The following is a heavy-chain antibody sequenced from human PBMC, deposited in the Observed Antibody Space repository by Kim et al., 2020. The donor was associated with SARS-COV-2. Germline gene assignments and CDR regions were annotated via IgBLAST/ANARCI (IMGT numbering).Heavy chain of an antibody. CDR1: GGSFSGYY. CDR2: INHSGST. V-gene: IGHV4-34*01. CDR3: AREYGSGSYYYY. D-gene: IGHD3-10*01. Sequence: SETLSLTCAVYGGSFSGYYWSWIRQPPGKGLEWIGEINHSGSTNYNPSLKSRVTISVDTSKNQFSLKLSSVTAADTAVYYCAREYGSGSYYYYWGQGTLVTVSS. J-gene: IGHJ4*02.